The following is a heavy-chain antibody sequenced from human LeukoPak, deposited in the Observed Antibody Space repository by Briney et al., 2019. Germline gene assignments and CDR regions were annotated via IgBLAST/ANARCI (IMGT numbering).Heavy chain of an antibody. CDR3: ARGEIVVVPAAIIT. Sequence: PSQTLSLTCTVSGGSISSGGYYWSWIRQHPGKGLEWIGYIYYSGSTYYNPSLKSQVTISVDTSKNQFSLKLSSVTAADTAVYYCARGEIVVVPAAIITWGQGTLVTVSS. CDR1: GGSISSGGYY. CDR2: IYYSGST. D-gene: IGHD2-2*02. J-gene: IGHJ5*02. V-gene: IGHV4-31*01.